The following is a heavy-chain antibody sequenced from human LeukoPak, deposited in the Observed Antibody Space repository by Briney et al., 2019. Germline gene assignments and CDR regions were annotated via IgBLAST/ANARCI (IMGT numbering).Heavy chain of an antibody. Sequence: SETLSLTCTVSGGSISSYYWSWIRQPPGKGLEWIGYIYYSGSTNYSPSLKSRVTISVDTSKNQFSLKLSSVTAADTAVYYCAGRDSSSLYYYYGMDVWGQGTTVTVSS. CDR2: IYYSGST. D-gene: IGHD6-6*01. V-gene: IGHV4-59*08. CDR1: GGSISSYY. CDR3: AGRDSSSLYYYYGMDV. J-gene: IGHJ6*02.